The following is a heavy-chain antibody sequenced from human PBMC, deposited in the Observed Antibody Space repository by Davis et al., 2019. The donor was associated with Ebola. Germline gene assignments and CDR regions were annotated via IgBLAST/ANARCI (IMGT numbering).Heavy chain of an antibody. J-gene: IGHJ4*02. CDR3: ARGLVEMATIPPFDY. CDR2: ISAYNGNT. V-gene: IGHV1-18*01. CDR1: GYTFTSYG. D-gene: IGHD5-24*01. Sequence: ASVKVSCKASGYTFTSYGISWVRQAPGQGLEWMGWISAYNGNTNYAQKLQGRVTMTTDTSTSTAYMELGSLRSEDTAVYYCARGLVEMATIPPFDYWGQGTLVTVSS.